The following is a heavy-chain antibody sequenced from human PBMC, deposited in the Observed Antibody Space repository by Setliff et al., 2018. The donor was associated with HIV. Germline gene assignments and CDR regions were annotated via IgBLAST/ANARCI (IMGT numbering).Heavy chain of an antibody. CDR1: GYTFNIYA. V-gene: IGHV7-4-1*01. CDR2: INTKTAYP. J-gene: IGHJ4*02. Sequence: ASVKVSCKASGYTFNIYAINWVRQAPGQGLEWMGWINTKTAYPMYARDFTGHFVFSLDTSLTTAFLQIYSLKAGDTAMYYCAKVGDNADGLDYWGQGTMVTVSS. D-gene: IGHD3-16*01. CDR3: AKVGDNADGLDY.